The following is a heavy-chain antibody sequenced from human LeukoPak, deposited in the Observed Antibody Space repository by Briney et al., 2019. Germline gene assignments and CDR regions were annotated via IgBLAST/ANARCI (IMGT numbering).Heavy chain of an antibody. CDR1: GGSISSSSYY. D-gene: IGHD6-19*01. J-gene: IGHJ4*02. V-gene: IGHV4-39*01. CDR3: ASSLAVAGTSQIDY. CDR2: IYYSGST. Sequence: SETLSLTCTVSGGSISSSSYYWGWTRQPPGKGLEWIGSIYYSGSTYYNPSLKSRVTISVDTSKNQCSLKLSSVTAADTAVYYCASSLAVAGTSQIDYWGQGTLVTVSS.